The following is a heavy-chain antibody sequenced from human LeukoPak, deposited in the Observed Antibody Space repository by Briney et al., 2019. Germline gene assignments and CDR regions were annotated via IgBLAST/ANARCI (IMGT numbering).Heavy chain of an antibody. CDR3: ARSMGLYCSSTSCYVPDNWFDP. CDR1: GGSISSSSYY. V-gene: IGHV4-39*01. D-gene: IGHD2-2*01. J-gene: IGHJ5*02. CDR2: IYYSGSA. Sequence: PSETLSLTCTVSGGSISSSSYYWGWIRQPPGKGLEWIGSIYYSGSAYYNPSLKSRVTISVDTSKNQFSLKLSSVTAADTAVYYCARSMGLYCSSTSCYVPDNWFDPWGQGTLVTVSS.